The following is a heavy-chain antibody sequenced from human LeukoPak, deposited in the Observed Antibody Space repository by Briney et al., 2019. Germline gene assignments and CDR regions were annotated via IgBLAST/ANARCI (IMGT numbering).Heavy chain of an antibody. CDR2: IRYDGSNK. J-gene: IGHJ4*02. D-gene: IGHD3-22*01. CDR1: GFTFSSYG. Sequence: PGGSLRLSCAASGFTFSSYGMHWVRQAPGKGLEWVAFIRYDGSNKYYADSVKGRFTISRDNSKNTLYLQMNSLRAEDTAVYYCAKDVQESSYYYDSGGYQPGYWGQGTLVTVSS. V-gene: IGHV3-30*02. CDR3: AKDVQESSYYYDSGGYQPGY.